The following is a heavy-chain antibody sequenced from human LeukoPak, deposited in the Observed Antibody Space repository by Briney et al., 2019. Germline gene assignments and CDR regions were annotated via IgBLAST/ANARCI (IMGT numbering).Heavy chain of an antibody. CDR3: ARDHGSSGWYETVDY. Sequence: GRSLRLSCVASGFTFSTYALHWVRQAPGNGLEWVAVISFDGNNKYYAASVKGRFTISRDNSKNTLYLQMSSLRAEDTAVYYCARDHGSSGWYETVDYWGQGTLVTVSS. V-gene: IGHV3-30-3*01. CDR1: GFTFSTYA. D-gene: IGHD6-19*01. J-gene: IGHJ4*02. CDR2: ISFDGNNK.